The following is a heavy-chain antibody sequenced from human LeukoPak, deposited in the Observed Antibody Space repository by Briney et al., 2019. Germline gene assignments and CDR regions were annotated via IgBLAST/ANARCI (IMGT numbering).Heavy chain of an antibody. CDR3: ARRGPLKGIL. CDR2: IIPIFGTA. CDR1: GGTFSSYA. J-gene: IGHJ4*02. V-gene: IGHV1-69*13. Sequence: ASVKVSCKASGGTFSSYAVSWVRQAPGQGLEWMGGIIPIFGTANYAQKFQGRVTITADESTSTAYMELSSLTSEDTAVYYCARRGPLKGILWGQGTLVTVSS.